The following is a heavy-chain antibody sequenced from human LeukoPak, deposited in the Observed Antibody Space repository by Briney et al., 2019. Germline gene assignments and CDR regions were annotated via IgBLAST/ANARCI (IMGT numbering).Heavy chain of an antibody. J-gene: IGHJ4*02. V-gene: IGHV3-48*04. CDR2: ISSSSSTI. Sequence: GGSLRLSCAASGFTFSSYSMNWVRQAPAKGLEWVSYISSSSSTIYYADSVKGRFTISRDNAKNSLYLQMNSLRAEDTAVYYCARARSSFFDYWGQGTLVTVSS. D-gene: IGHD6-6*01. CDR3: ARARSSFFDY. CDR1: GFTFSSYS.